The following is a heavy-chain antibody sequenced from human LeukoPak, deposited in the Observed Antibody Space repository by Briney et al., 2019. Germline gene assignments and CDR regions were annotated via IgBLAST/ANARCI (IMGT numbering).Heavy chain of an antibody. Sequence: GGSLRLSCAASGFTFSSYSMNWVRQAPGKGLEWVSSISSSSSYIYYADSVKGRFTISRGNAKNSLYLQMNSLRAEDTAVYYCARRQGSYFDTSGYYYGWGQGTLVTVSS. CDR1: GFTFSSYS. V-gene: IGHV3-21*01. CDR3: ARRQGSYFDTSGYYYG. D-gene: IGHD3-22*01. CDR2: ISSSSSYI. J-gene: IGHJ4*02.